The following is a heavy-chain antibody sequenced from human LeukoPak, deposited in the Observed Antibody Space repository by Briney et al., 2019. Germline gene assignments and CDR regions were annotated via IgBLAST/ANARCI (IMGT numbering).Heavy chain of an antibody. Sequence: GGSLRLSCAASGFTFSSYWMSWVRQAPGKGLEWVANIKQDGSEKYYVDSVKGRFTIFRDNAKNSLYLQMNSLRAEDTAVYYCARDIVPYYYYGMDVWGQGTTVTVSS. CDR2: IKQDGSEK. J-gene: IGHJ6*02. V-gene: IGHV3-7*01. CDR3: ARDIVPYYYYGMDV. D-gene: IGHD2-8*01. CDR1: GFTFSSYW.